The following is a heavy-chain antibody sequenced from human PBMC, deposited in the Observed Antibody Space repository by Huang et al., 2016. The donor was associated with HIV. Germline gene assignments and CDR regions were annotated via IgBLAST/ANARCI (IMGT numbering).Heavy chain of an antibody. D-gene: IGHD2-15*01. Sequence: QVQLVQSGAEVKKPGASVKVSCKASGYTFTGYYMPWVRQAPGQGLEGMGWINPKSGGTNYAQKFQGRVTMTRDTSISTAYMELSRLRSDDTAVYYCAREVVSATGYYYYGMDVWGQGTTVTVSS. CDR1: GYTFTGYY. CDR3: AREVVSATGYYYYGMDV. CDR2: INPKSGGT. V-gene: IGHV1-2*02. J-gene: IGHJ6*02.